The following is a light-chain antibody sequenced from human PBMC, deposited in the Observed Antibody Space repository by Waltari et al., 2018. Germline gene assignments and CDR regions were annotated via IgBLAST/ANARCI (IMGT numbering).Light chain of an antibody. V-gene: IGLV1-40*01. CDR3: QSYDSSLRGSV. Sequence: QSVLTQPPSVSGAPGQRVTISCTGSSSNIGARNDVHWYQQLPGTAPKLLIYSNNNRPSGFPDLFSGSKSGTSASLAITGLQAEDEADYYCQSYDSSLRGSVFGGGTKLTVL. CDR1: SSNIGARND. J-gene: IGLJ2*01. CDR2: SNN.